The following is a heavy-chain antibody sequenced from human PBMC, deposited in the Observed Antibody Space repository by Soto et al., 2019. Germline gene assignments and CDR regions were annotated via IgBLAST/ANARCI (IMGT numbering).Heavy chain of an antibody. J-gene: IGHJ4*02. CDR3: AKSQYSSGWYGAY. CDR1: GFTFSSYA. Sequence: EVQLVESGGGLVQPGGSLRLSCEAYGFTFSSYAMSWVRQAPGKGLEWVSAISGSGGSTYYADSVKGRFTISRDNSKNTLYLQMNSLRAEDTAVYYCAKSQYSSGWYGAYWGQGTLVTVSS. CDR2: ISGSGGST. V-gene: IGHV3-23*04. D-gene: IGHD6-19*01.